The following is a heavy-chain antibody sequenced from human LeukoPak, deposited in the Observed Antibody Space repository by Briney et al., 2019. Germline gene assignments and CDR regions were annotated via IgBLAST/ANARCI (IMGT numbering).Heavy chain of an antibody. J-gene: IGHJ6*02. Sequence: GGSLRLSCAASGFTFSNYAMSWVRQAPGKALEWVSTISNTGSDTYYADSVKGRFTISRDNSENTLYLQMNNLRAEDTAIHYCAKVPYSDYGSGRPPFMDVWGQGTTVAVSS. V-gene: IGHV3-23*01. CDR2: ISNTGSDT. D-gene: IGHD3-10*01. CDR1: GFTFSNYA. CDR3: AKVPYSDYGSGRPPFMDV.